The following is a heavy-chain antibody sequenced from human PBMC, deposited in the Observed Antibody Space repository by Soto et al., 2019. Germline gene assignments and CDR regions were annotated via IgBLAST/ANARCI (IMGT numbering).Heavy chain of an antibody. V-gene: IGHV3-33*01. CDR1: GFTFSSYG. J-gene: IGHJ4*02. CDR3: ARGATSYYYDSSGSDYYFDY. CDR2: LWYDGSNK. D-gene: IGHD3-22*01. Sequence: QVQLVESGGGVVHPGRSLRLSCAASGFTFSSYGMHWVRQAPGKGLEWVAVLWYDGSNKYYADSVKGRFTISRDNSKNTLYLQMNSLRAEDTAVYYCARGATSYYYDSSGSDYYFDYWGQGTLVTVSS.